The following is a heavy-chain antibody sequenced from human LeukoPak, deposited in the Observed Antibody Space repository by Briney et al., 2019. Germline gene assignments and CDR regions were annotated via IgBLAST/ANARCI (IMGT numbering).Heavy chain of an antibody. CDR1: RGTFSSYT. Sequence: SVTVSCKASRGTFSSYTISWVRQAPGQGLEWMGRVIPILGIANYAQMFQGRVTITADKSTSTAYMELSSLRSEDTAVYYCASHCSGGSCYGFRFDPWGQGTLVTVSS. D-gene: IGHD2-15*01. J-gene: IGHJ5*02. CDR3: ASHCSGGSCYGFRFDP. CDR2: VIPILGIA. V-gene: IGHV1-69*02.